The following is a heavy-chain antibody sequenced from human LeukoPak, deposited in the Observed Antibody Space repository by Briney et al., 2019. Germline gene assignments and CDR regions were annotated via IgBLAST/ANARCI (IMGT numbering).Heavy chain of an antibody. J-gene: IGHJ6*03. D-gene: IGHD5/OR15-5a*01. V-gene: IGHV4-39*01. CDR3: ARHVVSTMAPYYYMDV. CDR2: IYYSGST. CDR1: GGAIRSSSYY. Sequence: SETLSLTCTVSGGAIRSSSYYWGWIRQPPGKGLEWIGSIYYSGSTYYNPSLKSRVTISVDTSKNQFSLKLSSVTAADTAVYYCARHVVSTMAPYYYMDVWGKGTTVTVSS.